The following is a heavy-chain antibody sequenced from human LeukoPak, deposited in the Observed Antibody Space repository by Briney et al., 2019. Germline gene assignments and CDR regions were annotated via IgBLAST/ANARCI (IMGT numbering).Heavy chain of an antibody. CDR1: GYTFTSYG. CDR3: AREGSADYYYYYMDV. D-gene: IGHD6-6*01. V-gene: IGHV1-18*01. J-gene: IGHJ6*03. CDR2: ISAYNCNT. Sequence: GASVKVSCKASGYTFTSYGISWVRQAPGQVLEWMGWISAYNCNTNYAQKLQGRFTMTTDTSTSTAYMELRSLRSDDTAVYYCAREGSADYYYYYMDVWGKGTTVTVSS.